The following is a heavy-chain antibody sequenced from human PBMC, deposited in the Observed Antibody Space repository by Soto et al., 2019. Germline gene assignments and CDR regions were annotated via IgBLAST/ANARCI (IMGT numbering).Heavy chain of an antibody. D-gene: IGHD4-17*01. Sequence: EVQLVESGGGLIQPGGSLRLSCAASGFTVSSHYMSWVRQAPGKGLEWVSVIYSGGSTYYADSVKGRFTISRDNSKNTLYLQMNSLRAEDTAVYYCARDPDYGDRDWYFDLWGRGTLVTVSS. J-gene: IGHJ2*01. CDR2: IYSGGST. CDR3: ARDPDYGDRDWYFDL. CDR1: GFTVSSHY. V-gene: IGHV3-53*01.